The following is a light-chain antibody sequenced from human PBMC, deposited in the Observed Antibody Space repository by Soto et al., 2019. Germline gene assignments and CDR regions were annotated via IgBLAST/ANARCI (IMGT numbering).Light chain of an antibody. J-gene: IGLJ3*02. CDR2: GNN. CDR1: SSNIGAGYD. CDR3: QSYDSSLSGCV. V-gene: IGLV1-40*01. Sequence: QSVLTQSPSVSGAPGQRVTISCTGSSSNIGAGYDVHWYQQLPGTAPKLLIYGNNNRPSGVPDRFSGSKSGTSASLAITGLQAEDEADYYCQSYDSSLSGCVFGGGTKVTVL.